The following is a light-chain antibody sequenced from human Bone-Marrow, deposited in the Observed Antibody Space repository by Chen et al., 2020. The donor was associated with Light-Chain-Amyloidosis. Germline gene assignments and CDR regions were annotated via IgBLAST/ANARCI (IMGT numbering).Light chain of an antibody. Sequence: SYVLTQPSSVSVAPGQTATIACGGNNIGSTSVHWYQQTPGQAPLLVVYDDSDRPSGIPERLSGSNSGNTATLTISRIEAGDVADYYCQVWDRGSDRPVFGGGTKLTVL. CDR2: DDS. J-gene: IGLJ3*02. V-gene: IGLV3-21*02. CDR1: NIGSTS. CDR3: QVWDRGSDRPV.